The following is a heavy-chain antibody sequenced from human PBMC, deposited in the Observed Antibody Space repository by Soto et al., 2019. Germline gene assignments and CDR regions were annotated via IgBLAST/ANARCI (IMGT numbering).Heavy chain of an antibody. CDR1: GGSLSRYY. CDR3: GSVRPSGYLWS. V-gene: IGHV4-59*01. J-gene: IGHJ1*01. D-gene: IGHD6-25*01. Sequence: PTETLGLTRAGSGGSLSRYYWPWFRQSPEKGLEWIGYVYFSGNTNYNPAVMSRVTISIDTSRNQFSLRLASVTAADTAFYYCGSVRPSGYLWSWGQGTLVTVS. CDR2: VYFSGNT.